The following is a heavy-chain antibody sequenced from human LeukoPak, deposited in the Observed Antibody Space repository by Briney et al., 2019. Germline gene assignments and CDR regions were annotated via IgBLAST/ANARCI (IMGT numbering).Heavy chain of an antibody. V-gene: IGHV1-69*06. CDR2: IIPIFGTA. CDR1: GGTFSSYA. Sequence: GASVKVSCKASGGTFSSYAISWVRQAPGQGLEWMGGIIPIFGTANYAQKFQGRVTITADKSTSTAYMELSSLRSEDTAVYYCARLGDYGDYFDYWGQETLVTVSS. CDR3: ARLGDYGDYFDY. D-gene: IGHD4-17*01. J-gene: IGHJ4*02.